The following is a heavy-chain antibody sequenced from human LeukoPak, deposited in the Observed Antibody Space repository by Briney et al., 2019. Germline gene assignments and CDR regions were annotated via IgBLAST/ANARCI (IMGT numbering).Heavy chain of an antibody. CDR1: GGSISSYSYY. Sequence: SETLSLTCTASGGSISSYSYYWGWIRQPPGKGLEWIGSIYYSGSTYYNPSLKSRVTISLDTSKNQFSLKLSSVTAADTAVYYCAVETLPPERLSPEGWYFDLWGRGTLVTVSS. J-gene: IGHJ2*01. D-gene: IGHD3-3*01. CDR3: AVETLPPERLSPEGWYFDL. CDR2: IYYSGST. V-gene: IGHV4-39*07.